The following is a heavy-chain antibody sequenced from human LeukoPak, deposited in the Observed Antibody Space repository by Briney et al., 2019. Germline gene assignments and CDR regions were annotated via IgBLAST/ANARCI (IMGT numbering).Heavy chain of an antibody. J-gene: IGHJ4*02. V-gene: IGHV1-46*01. CDR2: INPSGGST. D-gene: IGHD2-21*02. CDR3: ARARSHIVVVTAIQVFDY. CDR1: GYTFTNYY. Sequence: ASVKVSCKASGYTFTNYYIHWVRQAPGQGLEWMGIINPSGGSTSYAQKFQGRVPMTRDTSISTAYMELSRLRSDDTAVYYCARARSHIVVVTAIQVFDYWGQGTLVTVCS.